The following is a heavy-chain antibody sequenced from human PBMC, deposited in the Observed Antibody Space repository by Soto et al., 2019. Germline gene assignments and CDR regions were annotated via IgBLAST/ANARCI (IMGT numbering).Heavy chain of an antibody. CDR2: IRSKANNYAT. Sequence: EVQLVESGGGLVQPGESLKLSCAVSGFTFSGSAMHWVRQASGKGLEWVGRIRSKANNYATAYAASVKGRFTISRDDSKHTAYLQRNSLKSEDTAVYYCTRGYGDYVRDYWGQGTLVTVSS. J-gene: IGHJ4*02. V-gene: IGHV3-73*01. D-gene: IGHD4-17*01. CDR3: TRGYGDYVRDY. CDR1: GFTFSGSA.